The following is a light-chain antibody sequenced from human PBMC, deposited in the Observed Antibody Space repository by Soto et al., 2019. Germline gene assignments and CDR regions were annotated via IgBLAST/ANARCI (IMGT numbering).Light chain of an antibody. V-gene: IGKV1-5*03. J-gene: IGKJ1*01. Sequence: DIQMTQSPSTRSASVGDRVSITCLASQSISSWLAWYQQKPGKAPKLLIYKASSLESGVPSRFSGSGSGTEFTLTISSLQPDDFATYYCQQYNSLWTFGQGTKVEIK. CDR1: QSISSW. CDR2: KAS. CDR3: QQYNSLWT.